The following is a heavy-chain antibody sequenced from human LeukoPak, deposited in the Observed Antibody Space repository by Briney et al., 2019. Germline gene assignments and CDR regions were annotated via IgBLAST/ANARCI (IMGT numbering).Heavy chain of an antibody. V-gene: IGHV4-59*12. CDR3: ARGGDSSSPPSRLFDY. CDR2: IYYSGST. Sequence: SETLSLTCTVSGGSISSYYWSWIRQPPGKGLEWIGYIYYSGSTNYNPSLKSRVTISVDTSKNQFSLNLRSVTAADTAVYYCARGGDSSSPPSRLFDYWGQGTLVTVSA. J-gene: IGHJ4*02. CDR1: GGSISSYY. D-gene: IGHD6-6*01.